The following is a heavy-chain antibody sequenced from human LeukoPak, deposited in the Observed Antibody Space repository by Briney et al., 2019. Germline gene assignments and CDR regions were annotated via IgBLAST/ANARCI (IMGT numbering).Heavy chain of an antibody. Sequence: GGSLRLSCAASGFTFSSYSMNWVRQAPGKGLGWVSSISGSSSYIYYADSVKGRFTISRDNAKNSLYLQMSSLRAEDTAVYYCARGSVGYYSVGFDYWGQGTLATVSS. CDR2: ISGSSSYI. CDR3: ARGSVGYYSVGFDY. CDR1: GFTFSSYS. J-gene: IGHJ4*02. V-gene: IGHV3-21*01. D-gene: IGHD3-22*01.